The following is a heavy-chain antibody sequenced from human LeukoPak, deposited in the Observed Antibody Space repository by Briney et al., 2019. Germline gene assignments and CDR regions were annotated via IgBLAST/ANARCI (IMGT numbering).Heavy chain of an antibody. CDR2: INTDGTSS. D-gene: IGHD4-23*01. J-gene: IGHJ3*02. V-gene: IGHV3-74*01. CDR1: GFTFSRYW. Sequence: GGSLRLSCAASGFTFSRYWMHWVRQAPGKGLVWVSRINTDGTSSSYADLVKGRFTISRDNSKNTLYLQMNSLRAEDTAVYYCVREPLGDYGGNTDAFDIWGQGTMGTVSS. CDR3: VREPLGDYGGNTDAFDI.